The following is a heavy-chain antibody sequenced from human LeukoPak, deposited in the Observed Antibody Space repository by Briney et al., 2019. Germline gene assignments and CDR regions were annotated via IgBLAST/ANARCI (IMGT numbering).Heavy chain of an antibody. J-gene: IGHJ4*02. Sequence: GGTLRLSCAASGFTFSSYGMSWVRQAPGKGLEWVSAISGSGGSTYYADSVKCRFTISRDNSKNPLYLQMNRLRAEDTAVYYCAKARGGMTGIDYWGQGTLVTVSS. CDR2: ISGSGGST. V-gene: IGHV3-23*01. CDR1: GFTFSSYG. CDR3: AKARGGMTGIDY. D-gene: IGHD3-10*01.